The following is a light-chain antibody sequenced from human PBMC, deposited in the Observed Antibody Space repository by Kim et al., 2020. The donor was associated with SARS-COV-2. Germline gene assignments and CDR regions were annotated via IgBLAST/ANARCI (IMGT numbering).Light chain of an antibody. J-gene: IGLJ2*01. CDR2: GKN. CDR3: NSRDSSGNHHVV. V-gene: IGLV3-19*01. Sequence: LGQTVRITCQGDSRRSYYGSWYQQKPGQAPVLVIYGKNNRPSGIPDRFSGSSSGNTASLTITGAQAEDEADYYCNSRDSSGNHHVVFGGGTQLTVL. CDR1: SRRSYY.